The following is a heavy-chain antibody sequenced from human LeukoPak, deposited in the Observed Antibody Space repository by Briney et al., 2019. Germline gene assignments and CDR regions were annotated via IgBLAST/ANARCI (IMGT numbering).Heavy chain of an antibody. V-gene: IGHV4-59*01. CDR2: VSYSGST. CDR1: GGSISPYF. Sequence: SETLSLTCTVSGGSISPYFWSWIRQPPGKGLEWIGYVSYSGSTNYNSSLRSRVTISVDTSKLQFSLNLSSVAAADTAVYYCARAGPPYYYYYMDVWGKGTTVTISS. J-gene: IGHJ6*03. CDR3: ARAGPPYYYYYMDV.